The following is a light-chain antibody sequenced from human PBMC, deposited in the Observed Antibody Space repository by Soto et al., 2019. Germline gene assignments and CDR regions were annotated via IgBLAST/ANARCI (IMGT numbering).Light chain of an antibody. J-gene: IGKJ1*01. CDR2: VAS. CDR1: QIVTANQ. V-gene: IGKV3-20*01. Sequence: EIVLTQSPGTLSLSPGERATLSCRSSQIVTANQVAWYHQKYGQAPRLLMSVASARAPGISDRFSGSVSGTNFTLSISRVDPEYFGTYFCHQYNSISETFGQLTTVDIK. CDR3: HQYNSISET.